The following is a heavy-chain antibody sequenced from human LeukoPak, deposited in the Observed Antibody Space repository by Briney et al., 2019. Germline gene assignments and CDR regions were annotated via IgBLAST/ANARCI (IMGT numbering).Heavy chain of an antibody. J-gene: IGHJ4*02. D-gene: IGHD3-3*01. Sequence: SVKVSCKASGGTFSSYAISWVRQAPGQGLEWMGGIIPIFGTANYAQKFQGRVTITTDESTSTAYMELSSLRSEDTAVYYCAHSPPSPSLRLLEWLSAPCDYWGQGTLVTVSS. CDR2: IIPIFGTA. V-gene: IGHV1-69*05. CDR1: GGTFSSYA. CDR3: AHSPPSPSLRLLEWLSAPCDY.